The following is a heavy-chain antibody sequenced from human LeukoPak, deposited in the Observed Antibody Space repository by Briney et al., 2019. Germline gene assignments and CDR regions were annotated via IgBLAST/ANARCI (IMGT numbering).Heavy chain of an antibody. CDR3: ARRYYDFWSGYIVEYYFDY. D-gene: IGHD3-3*01. V-gene: IGHV4-31*03. CDR1: GGSISSGGYH. Sequence: PSETLSLTCTVSGGSISSGGYHWSWIRQHPGKGLEWLGYIYYSGSTYYNPSLKSRVTISVDTSKNQFSLKLSSVTAADTAVYYCARRYYDFWSGYIVEYYFDYWGQGTLVTVSS. CDR2: IYYSGST. J-gene: IGHJ4*02.